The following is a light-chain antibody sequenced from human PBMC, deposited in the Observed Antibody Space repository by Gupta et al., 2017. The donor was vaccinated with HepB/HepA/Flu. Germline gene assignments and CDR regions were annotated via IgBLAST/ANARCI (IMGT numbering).Light chain of an antibody. CDR1: QSVSSN. CDR3: QQYNNWPPPIT. CDR2: GAS. J-gene: IGKJ5*01. V-gene: IGKV3-15*01. Sequence: EIVMTQPPATLSVSPGERATLSCRASQSVSSNLAWYQQKPGQAPRLLIYGASTRATGIPARFSGSGAGTEFTLTISSRQSEDFAVYYCQQYNNWPPPITFGQGTRLEIK.